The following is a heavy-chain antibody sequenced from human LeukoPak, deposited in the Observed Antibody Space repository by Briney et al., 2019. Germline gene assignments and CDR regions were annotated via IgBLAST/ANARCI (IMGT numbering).Heavy chain of an antibody. CDR2: IYTSGST. D-gene: IGHD3-3*01. CDR1: GGSISSGSYY. J-gene: IGHJ4*02. V-gene: IGHV4-61*02. CDR3: ARADYDFWSGQYYFDY. Sequence: SETLSLTCTVSGGSISSGSYYWSWIRQPAGKGLEWIGRIYTSGSTNYNPSLKSRVTISVDTSKNQFSLKLSSVTAADTAVYYCARADYDFWSGQYYFDYWGQGTLVTVSS.